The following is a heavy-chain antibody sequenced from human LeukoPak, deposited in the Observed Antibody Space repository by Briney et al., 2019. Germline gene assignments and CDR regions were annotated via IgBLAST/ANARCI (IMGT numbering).Heavy chain of an antibody. CDR2: IYYSGST. D-gene: IGHD3-10*01. CDR3: AREGVSLPRFDY. J-gene: IGHJ4*02. CDR1: GGSISRYY. V-gene: IGHV4-59*01. Sequence: SETLSLTCTVSGGSISRYYWSWIRQPPGTGLEWIGYIYYSGSTNYNPSLKSRVTISVDTSKNQFSLKLSSVTAADTAVYYCAREGVSLPRFDYWGPGTLVTVSS.